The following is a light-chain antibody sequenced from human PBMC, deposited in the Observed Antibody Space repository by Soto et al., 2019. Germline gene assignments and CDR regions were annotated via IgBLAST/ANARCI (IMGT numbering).Light chain of an antibody. CDR3: QQSSSTPLT. CDR2: AAT. V-gene: IGKV1-39*01. Sequence: DIQMTQSPSSLSAFVGDTVTITCRASQTIRTYLNWYQQKPGKAPRLLIYAATTLQGGVPSRFSGSGSGTDFTLTIGSLQPEDFAIYYCQQSSSTPLTFGGGTKVDI. J-gene: IGKJ4*01. CDR1: QTIRTY.